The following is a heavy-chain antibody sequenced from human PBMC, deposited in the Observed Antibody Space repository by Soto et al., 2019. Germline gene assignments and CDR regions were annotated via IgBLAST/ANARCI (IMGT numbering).Heavy chain of an antibody. Sequence: SETMSLTCTVSGGSVSSATYYWTWIRQPPGKGLEWIGYIYYSGSTDYNPSLKSRVTISVDTSKNQFSLKLSSVTAADTAVYYCARVSAWDGSRAALGWFDPWGQGSLVTVSS. D-gene: IGHD2-15*01. J-gene: IGHJ5*02. CDR1: GGSVSSATYY. CDR3: ARVSAWDGSRAALGWFDP. CDR2: IYYSGST. V-gene: IGHV4-61*01.